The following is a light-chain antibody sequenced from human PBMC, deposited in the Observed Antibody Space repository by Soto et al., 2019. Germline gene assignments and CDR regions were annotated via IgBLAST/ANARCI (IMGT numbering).Light chain of an antibody. J-gene: IGKJ4*01. Sequence: IQVTPSPSSVSASIGDTVTITCRASQVISSWLAWYQQKPGKAPNLLIYAASNLQSGVPSRFSGSESGTEFTLTISSLQPEDFATYYCQQASSFPLTFGGGTKVDIK. CDR3: QQASSFPLT. V-gene: IGKV1-12*01. CDR1: QVISSW. CDR2: AAS.